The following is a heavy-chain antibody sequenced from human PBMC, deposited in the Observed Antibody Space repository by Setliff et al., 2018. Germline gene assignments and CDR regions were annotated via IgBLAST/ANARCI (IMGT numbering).Heavy chain of an antibody. CDR3: ARSGSFGMRYWFDY. CDR1: GNSFAVFY. J-gene: IGHJ4*02. CDR2: ISPHSGDT. Sequence: ASVKVSCKSSGNSFAVFYLHWVRQAPGQGLEWMGWISPHSGDTHYAQKFQSRVRMTRDTSTYAAYLELSDLTSDDTAMYYCARSGSFGMRYWFDYWGQGALVTVSS. D-gene: IGHD1-26*01. V-gene: IGHV1-2*02.